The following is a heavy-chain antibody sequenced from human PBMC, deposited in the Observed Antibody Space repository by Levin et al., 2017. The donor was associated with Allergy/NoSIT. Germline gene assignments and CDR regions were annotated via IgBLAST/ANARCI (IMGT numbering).Heavy chain of an antibody. J-gene: IGHJ4*02. CDR1: RYIFSDYF. D-gene: IGHD3-22*01. Sequence: GESLKISCKASRYIFSDYFIHWVRQAPGQGLEWMGWINPHSGDTKYAQEFQGRVTMTRDTSISTAYMKLTRLTSDDTAVYYCARDLYNDDSVFGYWGQGTLVNVCS. V-gene: IGHV1-2*02. CDR2: INPHSGDT. CDR3: ARDLYNDDSVFGY.